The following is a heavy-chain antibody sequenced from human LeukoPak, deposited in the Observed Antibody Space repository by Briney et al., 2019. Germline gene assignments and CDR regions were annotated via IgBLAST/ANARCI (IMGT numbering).Heavy chain of an antibody. V-gene: IGHV3-7*03. Sequence: GGSLRLSCAASGFTFRNYVIHWVRQAPGKGLEWVANIKQDGSEKYYVDSVKGRFTISRDNAKNSLYLQMNSLRAEDTAVYYCAREYYGSGSSHAFDIWGQGTMVTVSS. CDR1: GFTFRNYV. CDR2: IKQDGSEK. D-gene: IGHD3-10*01. CDR3: AREYYGSGSSHAFDI. J-gene: IGHJ3*02.